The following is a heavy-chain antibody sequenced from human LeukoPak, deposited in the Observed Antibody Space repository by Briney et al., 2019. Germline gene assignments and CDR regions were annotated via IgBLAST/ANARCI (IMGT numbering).Heavy chain of an antibody. CDR3: ARETTGYCSGGSCYSGYFQH. CDR2: IYYSGST. V-gene: IGHV4-59*01. J-gene: IGHJ1*01. CDR1: GGSISSYY. D-gene: IGHD2-15*01. Sequence: SETLSLTCTVSGGSISSYYWSWIRQPPGKGLEWIGYIYYSGSTNYNPSLKSRVTISVDTSKNQFSLKLSSVTAADTAVYYCARETTGYCSGGSCYSGYFQHWGQGTLVTAS.